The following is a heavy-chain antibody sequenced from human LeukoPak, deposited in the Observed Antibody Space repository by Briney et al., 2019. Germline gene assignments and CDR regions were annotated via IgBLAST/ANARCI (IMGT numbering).Heavy chain of an antibody. D-gene: IGHD3-10*01. J-gene: IGHJ4*02. CDR2: ISGSGGST. V-gene: IGHV3-23*01. CDR3: AKDWRFGELLEGLDY. CDR1: GFTFSSYA. Sequence: GGSLRLSCAASGFTFSSYAMSWVRQAPGKGLEWVSAISGSGGSTYYADSVKGRFTISRDNSKNTLYLQMNSLRAEDTAVYYCAKDWRFGELLEGLDYWGQGTLVTVSS.